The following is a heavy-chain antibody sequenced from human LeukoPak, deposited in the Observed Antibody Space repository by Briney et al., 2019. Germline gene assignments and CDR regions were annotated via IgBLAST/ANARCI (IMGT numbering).Heavy chain of an antibody. CDR1: GFTFSSYA. D-gene: IGHD1-26*01. V-gene: IGHV3-23*01. J-gene: IGHJ5*02. Sequence: PGGSLRLSCAASGFTFSSYAMSWVRQAPGKGLEWVSAISGSGGSTYYADSVKGRFTISRDNSKNTLYLQMNSLRAEDTAVYYCAKGSYYSVKENWFDPWGQGTLVTVPS. CDR2: ISGSGGST. CDR3: AKGSYYSVKENWFDP.